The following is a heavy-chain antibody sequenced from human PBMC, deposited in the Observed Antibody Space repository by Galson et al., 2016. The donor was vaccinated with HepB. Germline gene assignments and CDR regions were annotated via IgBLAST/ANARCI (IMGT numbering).Heavy chain of an antibody. CDR2: ISDSASYV. J-gene: IGHJ4*01. Sequence: SLRLSCAASGFIFSSYSMNWVRQAPGKGLECVSSISDSASYVYYADSVKGRFTISRDNAKNSLYLQMNSLRAEATAVYYCARGYPLVDYWGHGTLVTVSS. V-gene: IGHV3-21*01. D-gene: IGHD1-26*01. CDR1: GFIFSSYS. CDR3: ARGYPLVDY.